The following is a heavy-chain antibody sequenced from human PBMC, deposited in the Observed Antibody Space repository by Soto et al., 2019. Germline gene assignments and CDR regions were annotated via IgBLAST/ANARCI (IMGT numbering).Heavy chain of an antibody. CDR3: AREGASRSWHGMDV. CDR1: GGSISSYF. D-gene: IGHD6-13*01. J-gene: IGHJ6*02. Sequence: PSETLSLTCTVSGGSISSYFWSWIRQPPGKGLEWIGYIDYSGRTNYNPSLKSRVSISVDTSKNQFSLMLNSVTAADTAMYYCAREGASRSWHGMDVWGQGTTVTVSS. V-gene: IGHV4-59*01. CDR2: IDYSGRT.